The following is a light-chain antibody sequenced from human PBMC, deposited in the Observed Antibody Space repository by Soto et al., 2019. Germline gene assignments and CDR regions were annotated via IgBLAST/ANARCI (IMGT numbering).Light chain of an antibody. CDR3: AAWDGSLNHIL. V-gene: IGLV1-44*01. CDR1: SSNMGSNT. J-gene: IGLJ2*01. CDR2: NDN. Sequence: QSVLIQPPSASGTPGQGVAISCSGSSSNMGSNTVNWYQHLPGTAPKLLIYNDNQRPSGVPDRFFGSKSGTSASLAITGLQSEDEADYYCAAWDGSLNHILFGGGTKLTVL.